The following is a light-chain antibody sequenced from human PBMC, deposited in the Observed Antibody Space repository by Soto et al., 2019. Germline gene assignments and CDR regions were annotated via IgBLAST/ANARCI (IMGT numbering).Light chain of an antibody. Sequence: QSVLTQPPSASGSPGQSVTISCTGTSSDVGGYNYVSWYQQHPGKAPKLMIYEASKRPSGVPDRFSGSKSGNTASLTVSGLQAEDEADYYCSSYVGSNNFALYVFGTGTKVTVL. V-gene: IGLV2-8*01. CDR3: SSYVGSNNFALYV. J-gene: IGLJ1*01. CDR2: EAS. CDR1: SSDVGGYNY.